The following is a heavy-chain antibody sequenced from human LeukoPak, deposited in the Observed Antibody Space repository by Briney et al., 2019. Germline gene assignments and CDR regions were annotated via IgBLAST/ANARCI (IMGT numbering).Heavy chain of an antibody. CDR2: IYYRGST. CDR1: GGSVSSGSYY. D-gene: IGHD3-10*01. Sequence: PSETLSLTCAVSGGSVSSGSYYWRWIRQPPGKGLEWIGYIYYRGSTNYNPSLKSRVTISVDTSKNQFSLKLSSVTAADTAVYYCASGGPYYYGSGSYPHWGQGTLVTVSS. CDR3: ASGGPYYYGSGSYPH. J-gene: IGHJ4*02. V-gene: IGHV4-61*01.